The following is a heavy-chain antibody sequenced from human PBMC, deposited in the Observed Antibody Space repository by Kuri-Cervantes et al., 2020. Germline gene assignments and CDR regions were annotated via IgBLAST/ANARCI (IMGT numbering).Heavy chain of an antibody. CDR3: ARVGDFWSGLHDY. D-gene: IGHD3-3*01. CDR2: IYGSGTT. CDR1: GYSISSGLY. J-gene: IGHJ4*02. Sequence: SQTLSLTCVVSGYSISSGLYWGWIRQPPGKGLEWIGSIYGSGTTSYNASLQSRVTISVDTSKNQFSLKLSSVTAADTAVYYCARVGDFWSGLHDYWGQGTLVTVSS. V-gene: IGHV4-38-2*01.